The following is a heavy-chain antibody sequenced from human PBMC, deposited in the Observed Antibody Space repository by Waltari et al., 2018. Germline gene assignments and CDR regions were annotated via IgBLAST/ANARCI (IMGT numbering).Heavy chain of an antibody. V-gene: IGHV4-34*01. CDR2: INHSGST. CDR3: ARRANNDFWKDESRKNWFDP. CDR1: GGSFSGYY. J-gene: IGHJ5*02. D-gene: IGHD3-3*01. Sequence: QVQLQQWGAGLLKPSETLSLTCAVYGGSFSGYYWSWIRQPPGKGLEWIGEINHSGSTNYNPSRKSRVTISVDTSKNQFSLKLSSVTAADTAVYYCARRANNDFWKDESRKNWFDPWGQGTLVTVSS.